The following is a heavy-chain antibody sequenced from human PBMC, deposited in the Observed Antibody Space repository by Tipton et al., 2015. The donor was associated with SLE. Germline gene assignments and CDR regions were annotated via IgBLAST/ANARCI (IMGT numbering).Heavy chain of an antibody. D-gene: IGHD7-27*01. CDR1: GGSISSGAYY. CDR3: AASRAKTLGNWFDP. CDR2: ISSSGST. J-gene: IGHJ5*02. V-gene: IGHV4-39*01. Sequence: TLSLTCTVSGGSISSGAYYWSWIRQHPGKGLEWVASISSSGSTYYNPSLNSRVVISLDTDQFSLEVRSVTAADTAVYFCAASRAKTLGNWFDPWGQGTLVTVSS.